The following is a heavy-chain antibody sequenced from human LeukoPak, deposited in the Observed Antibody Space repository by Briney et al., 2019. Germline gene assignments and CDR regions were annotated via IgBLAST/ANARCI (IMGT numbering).Heavy chain of an antibody. V-gene: IGHV3-7*03. Sequence: PGGSLRLSCAASGFTFSRYWMRWVRQGPGKGLEWVANIKQDGSEKNYVDSVKGRFTISRDNAKNSLYLQMNSLRAEDTAVYYCARDWDIGYWGQGTLVTVSS. CDR2: IKQDGSEK. D-gene: IGHD1-26*01. CDR3: ARDWDIGY. J-gene: IGHJ4*02. CDR1: GFTFSRYW.